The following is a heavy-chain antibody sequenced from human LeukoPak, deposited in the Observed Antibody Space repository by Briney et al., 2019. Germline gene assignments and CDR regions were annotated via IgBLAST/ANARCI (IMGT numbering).Heavy chain of an antibody. CDR2: INCNGGST. V-gene: IGHV3-20*04. D-gene: IGHD3-10*01. CDR3: ARGRPEVAFDI. Sequence: GGTLRLSCAASGFTFDDYDMSWVRQAPGKGLEWVTDINCNGGSTGYADAVKGRFTISRNSAKNSLYLQMNSLRAEDTALYYCARGRPEVAFDIWGQGTMVTVSS. CDR1: GFTFDDYD. J-gene: IGHJ3*02.